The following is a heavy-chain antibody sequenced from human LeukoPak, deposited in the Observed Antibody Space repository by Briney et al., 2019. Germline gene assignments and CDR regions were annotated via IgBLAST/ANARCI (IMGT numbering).Heavy chain of an antibody. CDR2: IYYSGTT. V-gene: IGHV4-39*01. CDR3: ARGPPGLSSYSYYYYMDV. Sequence: SETLSLTCSVSDGSISSGYYYWAWIRQPPGKGPEWIGSIYYSGTTYPNPSLKSRVTISVDTSKNQFSLKLSSVTAADTAVYYCARGPPGLSSYSYYYYMDVWGKGTTVTVSS. J-gene: IGHJ6*03. D-gene: IGHD3-16*02. CDR1: DGSISSGYYY.